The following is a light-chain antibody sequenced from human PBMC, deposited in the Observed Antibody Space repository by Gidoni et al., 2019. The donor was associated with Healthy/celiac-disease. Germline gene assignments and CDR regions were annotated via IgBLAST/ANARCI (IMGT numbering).Light chain of an antibody. CDR1: SSAVGSYNL. CDR2: EGS. CDR3: CSYAGSSTWV. V-gene: IGLV2-23*01. Sequence: QSALTQPASVSASPGQSITISCTGTSSAVGSYNLVSWYQQHPGKAPELMIYEGSKRPSGVSNRFSGSKSGNTANLTISGLQTEDEADYYCCSYAGSSTWVFGGGTKLTVL. J-gene: IGLJ3*02.